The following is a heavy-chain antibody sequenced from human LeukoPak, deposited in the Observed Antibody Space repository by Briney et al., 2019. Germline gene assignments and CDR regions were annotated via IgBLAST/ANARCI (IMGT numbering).Heavy chain of an antibody. CDR3: ARDFLEAEGRTEDYFDY. V-gene: IGHV4-4*09. CDR1: GGSISSYY. Sequence: MSSETLSLTCTVSGGSISSYYWSWIRQPPGKGLEWIGYIYTSGSTNYNPSLKSRVTISVDTSKNQFSLKLSSVTAADTAVYYCARDFLEAEGRTEDYFDYWGQGTLVTVSS. J-gene: IGHJ4*02. CDR2: IYTSGST. D-gene: IGHD2-2*01.